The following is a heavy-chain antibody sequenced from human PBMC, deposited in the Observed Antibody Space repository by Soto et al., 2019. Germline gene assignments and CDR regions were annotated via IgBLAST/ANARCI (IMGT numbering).Heavy chain of an antibody. CDR2: IYYSGST. CDR3: AKVGGINWFDP. CDR1: VGSISSGGYY. J-gene: IGHJ5*02. Sequence: PSETLSLTCTVSVGSISSGGYYWSWIRQHPGKGLEWIGYIYYSGSTYYNPSLKSRVTISVDTSKNQFSLKLSSVTAADTAVDYCAKVGGINWFDPLGQRTLVTVSS. V-gene: IGHV4-31*03. D-gene: IGHD1-20*01.